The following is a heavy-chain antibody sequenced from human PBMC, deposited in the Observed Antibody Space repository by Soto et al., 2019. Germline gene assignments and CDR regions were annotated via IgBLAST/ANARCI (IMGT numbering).Heavy chain of an antibody. CDR1: GFTFSGYW. CDR2: INEDGSQK. CDR3: AKGGWLDD. J-gene: IGHJ5*02. Sequence: PGGSLRLSXAASGFTFSGYWMSWVRQAPGKGLEWVANINEDGSQKNYVDSVGGRFTISRDNAQNSLFLQMNSLRPEDTAVFYCAKGGWLDDWGPGTLVTVSS. V-gene: IGHV3-7*03.